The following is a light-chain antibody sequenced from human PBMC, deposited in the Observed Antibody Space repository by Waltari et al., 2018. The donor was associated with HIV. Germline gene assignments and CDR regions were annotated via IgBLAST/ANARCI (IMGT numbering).Light chain of an antibody. V-gene: IGLV3-21*02. CDR1: NIGFKS. Sequence: SYVLTQPPSVSVDPGQTARIACWGHNIGFKSVHWYQQRPGQAPVMVVYDNKDRPSGISERFSGSNSGSTATLSISRVEAGDEADYYCEVWDSGSDHVVFGGGTKLTVL. J-gene: IGLJ2*01. CDR2: DNK. CDR3: EVWDSGSDHVV.